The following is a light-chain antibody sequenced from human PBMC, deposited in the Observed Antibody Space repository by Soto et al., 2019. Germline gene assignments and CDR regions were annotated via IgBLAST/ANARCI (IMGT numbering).Light chain of an antibody. V-gene: IGLV2-8*01. Sequence: QSVLTQPPSASGSPGQSVTISCTGTSGDVGGYNYVSWYQQHPGKAPKLMIYEVTKRPSGVPDRFSGSKSGNTASLTVSGLQAEDEADYYCCSYAGSNNLVFGGGTKLTVL. CDR1: SGDVGGYNY. CDR3: CSYAGSNNLV. CDR2: EVT. J-gene: IGLJ2*01.